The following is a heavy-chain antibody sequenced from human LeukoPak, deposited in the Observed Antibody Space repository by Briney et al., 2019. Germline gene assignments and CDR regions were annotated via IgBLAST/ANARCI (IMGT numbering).Heavy chain of an antibody. CDR1: GASINTYY. CDR2: IYYSGTT. J-gene: IGHJ4*02. D-gene: IGHD3-10*01. CDR3: ARVLRPMASQYYFDY. V-gene: IGHV4-59*01. Sequence: PSETLSLTCTVSGASINTYYWSWIRQPPGKGLEWKGYIYYSGTTSYNPSLKTRVTISIDTSKNQFSLKLSSVTAADTAVYYCARVLRPMASQYYFDYWGQGTLVTVSS.